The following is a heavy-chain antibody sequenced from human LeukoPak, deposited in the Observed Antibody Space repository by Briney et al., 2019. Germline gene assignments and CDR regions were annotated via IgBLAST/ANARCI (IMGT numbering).Heavy chain of an antibody. CDR3: AKEYCSSTSCYRNYYYMDV. D-gene: IGHD2-2*01. Sequence: GGSLRLSCSASRFTFSSYGMHWVRQAPGKGLEWVAFIRYDGSNKYYADSVKGRFTISRDNSKNTLYLQMNSLRAEDTAVYYCAKEYCSSTSCYRNYYYMDVWGKGTTVTVSS. CDR2: IRYDGSNK. CDR1: RFTFSSYG. J-gene: IGHJ6*03. V-gene: IGHV3-30*02.